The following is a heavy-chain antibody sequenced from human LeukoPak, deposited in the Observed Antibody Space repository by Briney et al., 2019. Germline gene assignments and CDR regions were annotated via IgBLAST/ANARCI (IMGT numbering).Heavy chain of an antibody. D-gene: IGHD3-22*01. V-gene: IGHV3-30-3*01. CDR3: ARDYYDSSGYYYY. CDR1: GFTFSSYA. J-gene: IGHJ4*02. Sequence: QPGGSLRLSCAASGFTFSSYAMHWVRQAPGKGLEWVAVISYDGSNKYYADSVKGRFTISRDNSKNTLYLHMNSLRAEDTAVYYCARDYYDSSGYYYYWGQGTLVTVSS. CDR2: ISYDGSNK.